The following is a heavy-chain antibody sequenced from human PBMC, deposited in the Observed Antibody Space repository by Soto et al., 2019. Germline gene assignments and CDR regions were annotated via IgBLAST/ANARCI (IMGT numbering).Heavy chain of an antibody. D-gene: IGHD4-17*01. J-gene: IGHJ6*02. Sequence: QVQLVESGGGVVQPGRSLRLSCAASGFTFSSYGMHWVRQAPGKGLEWVAVIWYDGSNKYYADSVKGRFTISRDNSKNTLSLQRNSLRAEDTAVYYCARSPGTTVKIRYGMDVWGQGTTVTVSS. V-gene: IGHV3-33*01. CDR2: IWYDGSNK. CDR1: GFTFSSYG. CDR3: ARSPGTTVKIRYGMDV.